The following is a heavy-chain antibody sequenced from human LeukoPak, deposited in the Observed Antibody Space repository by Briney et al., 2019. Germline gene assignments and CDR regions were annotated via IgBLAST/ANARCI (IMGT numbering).Heavy chain of an antibody. Sequence: ASVNVSCKASGYTFTSYGISWVREAPGQGLERMGWISAYNGNTNYAQKLQGRVTMTTDTSTSTAYMELRSLRSDDTAVYYCARDGIAAAGTSAFDIWGQGTMVTVSS. V-gene: IGHV1-18*01. J-gene: IGHJ3*02. CDR3: ARDGIAAAGTSAFDI. CDR1: GYTFTSYG. D-gene: IGHD6-13*01. CDR2: ISAYNGNT.